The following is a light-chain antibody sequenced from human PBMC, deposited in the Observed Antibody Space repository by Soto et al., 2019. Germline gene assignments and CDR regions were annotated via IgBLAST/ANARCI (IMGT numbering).Light chain of an antibody. V-gene: IGLV2-23*03. Sequence: QSALTQPASVSGSAGQSITISCTGTSSDAGSYNLVSWYQQHPGKAPKLMIYEGSKRPSGVSNRFSGSKSGNTASLTISGLQAEDEADYYCCSYAGSSTFVIFGGGTKLTVL. CDR2: EGS. J-gene: IGLJ2*01. CDR1: SSDAGSYNL. CDR3: CSYAGSSTFVI.